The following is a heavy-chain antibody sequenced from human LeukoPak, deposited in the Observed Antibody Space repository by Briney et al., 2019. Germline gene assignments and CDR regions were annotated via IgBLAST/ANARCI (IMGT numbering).Heavy chain of an antibody. J-gene: IGHJ3*02. V-gene: IGHV3-72*01. CDR2: TQNKANSYTM. D-gene: IGHD1-7*01. CDR3: VRRNYVAFDI. Sequence: GGSLRLSCAVSGFIFSDQYMDCVRQPPGKGLGWVGRTQNKANSYTMDYAASVRGRFTISRDDSKNSLSLQMNSLKTEDTAVYYCVRRNYVAFDIWGQGTMVIVSS. CDR1: GFIFSDQY.